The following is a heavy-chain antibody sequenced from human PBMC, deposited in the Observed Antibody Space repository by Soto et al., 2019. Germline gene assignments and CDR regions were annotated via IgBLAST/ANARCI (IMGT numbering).Heavy chain of an antibody. J-gene: IGHJ4*02. CDR3: TKGGIPRRYNIPKVDCDY. CDR2: ISGSGATT. V-gene: IGHV3-23*01. CDR1: GFIFSNYA. Sequence: EVHLLESGGDLVQRGGSLRLSCAASGFIFSNYAMSWVRQAPGKGLEWVSAISGSGATTYYPDSVKGRFTISRDNSKNTLYLQMNSLRAEDTAVYYCTKGGIPRRYNIPKVDCDYWGQGSLVTVSS. D-gene: IGHD1-1*01.